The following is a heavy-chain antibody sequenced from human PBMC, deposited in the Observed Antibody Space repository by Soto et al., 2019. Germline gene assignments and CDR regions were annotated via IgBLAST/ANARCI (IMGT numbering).Heavy chain of an antibody. CDR2: ISGSGGST. D-gene: IGHD3-10*01. CDR1: GFTFSSYA. CDR3: AKALYFGPGPGQPTCPVAFYY. J-gene: IGHJ4*02. Sequence: GGSLRLSCAASGFTFSSYAMSWVRQAPGKGLEWVSAISGSGGSTYYADSVKGRFTISRDNSKNTLYLQMNSLRAEDTAVYYCAKALYFGPGPGQPTCPVAFYYWGQGT. V-gene: IGHV3-23*01.